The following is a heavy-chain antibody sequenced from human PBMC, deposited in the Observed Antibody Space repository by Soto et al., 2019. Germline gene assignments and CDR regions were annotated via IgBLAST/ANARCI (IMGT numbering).Heavy chain of an antibody. CDR2: ISGSGGST. V-gene: IGHV3-23*01. D-gene: IGHD3-3*01. Sequence: PGGSLRLSCAASGFTFSSYAMSWVRQAPGKGLEWVSAISGSGGSTYYADSVKGRFTISRDNSKNTLYLQMNSLRAEDTAVYYCAPIERSGYSMTDFDYWGQGTLVTVSS. J-gene: IGHJ4*02. CDR3: APIERSGYSMTDFDY. CDR1: GFTFSSYA.